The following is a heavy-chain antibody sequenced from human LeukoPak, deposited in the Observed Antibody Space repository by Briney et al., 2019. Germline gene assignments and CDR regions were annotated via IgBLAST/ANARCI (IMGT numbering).Heavy chain of an antibody. D-gene: IGHD2-8*01. CDR3: ARAIVLMVYADN. J-gene: IGHJ4*02. CDR1: GGSFSGYY. CDR2: INHSGST. Sequence: SETLSLTCAVYGGSFSGYYWSWIRQPPGKGLEWIGEINHSGSTNYNPSLKSRVTISVDTSKSQFSLKLSSVTAADTAVYYCARAIVLMVYADNWGQGTLVTVSS. V-gene: IGHV4-34*01.